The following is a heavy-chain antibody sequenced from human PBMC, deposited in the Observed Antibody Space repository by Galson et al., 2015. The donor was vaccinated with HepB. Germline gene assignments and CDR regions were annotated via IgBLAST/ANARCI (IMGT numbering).Heavy chain of an antibody. V-gene: IGHV3-30*18. CDR1: GFTFSSYG. Sequence: SLRLSCAASGFTFSSYGMHWVRQAPGKGLEWVAVISYDGSNKYYADSVKGRFTISRDNSKNTLYLQMNSLRAEDTAVYYCAKSSYDFGSGYYTHWGQGTMVTVSS. CDR2: ISYDGSNK. D-gene: IGHD3-3*01. CDR3: AKSSYDFGSGYYTH. J-gene: IGHJ3*01.